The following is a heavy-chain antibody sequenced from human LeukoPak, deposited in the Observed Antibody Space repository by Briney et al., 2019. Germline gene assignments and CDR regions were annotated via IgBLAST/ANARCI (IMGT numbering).Heavy chain of an antibody. V-gene: IGHV4-34*01. Sequence: SETLSLTCAFYGGSFTDYYWSWIRQPPGKGLEWIGEINHSGSTNYNPSLKTRVTISVDTSKNQFSLKLSSVTAADTAVYYCARRPLYDSSGYFIWGQGTLVTVSS. CDR2: INHSGST. CDR1: GGSFTDYY. J-gene: IGHJ4*02. D-gene: IGHD3-22*01. CDR3: ARRPLYDSSGYFI.